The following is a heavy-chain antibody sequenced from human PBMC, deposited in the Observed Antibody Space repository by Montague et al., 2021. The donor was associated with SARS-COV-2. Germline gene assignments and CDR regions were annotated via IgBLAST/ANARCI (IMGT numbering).Heavy chain of an antibody. V-gene: IGHV4/OR15-8*01. CDR1: GSWNTGADR. CDR3: ARKGSGRSDLAY. J-gene: IGHJ4*02. CDR2: FYKTGST. Sequence: SETLSLTCVRLGSWNTGADRRTTRLIPTDHRLAYVGVFYKTGSTKYKPSLKSRVSMSVDKSWNQFSLRLTSVTAADTAIYYCARKGSGRSDLAYWSQGTLVTVSS. D-gene: IGHD1-26*01.